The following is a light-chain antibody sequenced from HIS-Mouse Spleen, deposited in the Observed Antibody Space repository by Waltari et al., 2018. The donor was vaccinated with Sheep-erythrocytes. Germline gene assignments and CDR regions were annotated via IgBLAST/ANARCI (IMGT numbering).Light chain of an antibody. V-gene: IGKV3-11*01. Sequence: EIVLTQSPATLSLSPGERATLSCRASQSVSSYLAWYQQKPGQAPRLLIYDASNRSTRIPARFSSSGSGTDFTLTISSLQPEDFATYYCQQSYSTPPLTFGGGTKVEIK. CDR1: QSVSSY. J-gene: IGKJ4*01. CDR3: QQSYSTPPLT. CDR2: DAS.